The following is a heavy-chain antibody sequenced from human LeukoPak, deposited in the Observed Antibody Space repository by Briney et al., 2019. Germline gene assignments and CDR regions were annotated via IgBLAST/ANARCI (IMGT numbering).Heavy chain of an antibody. CDR2: IRYDGSNK. J-gene: IGHJ6*03. D-gene: IGHD3-3*01. CDR1: GFTFSSYG. CDR3: ARVPWSGYYNGSYYYYYMDV. V-gene: IGHV3-30*02. Sequence: GSLRLSCAASGFTFSSYGMHWVRQAPGKGLEWVAFIRYDGSNKYYADSVKGRFTISRDNAKNSLYLQMNSLRAEDTAVYCCARVPWSGYYNGSYYYYYMDVWGKGTTVTVSS.